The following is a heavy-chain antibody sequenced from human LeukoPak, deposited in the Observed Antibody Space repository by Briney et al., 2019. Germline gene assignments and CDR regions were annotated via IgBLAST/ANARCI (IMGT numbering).Heavy chain of an antibody. D-gene: IGHD3-10*01. CDR1: GYTFTGYY. CDR3: AREHKSASGYYGSGSYYTKYYDY. Sequence: ASVKVSCKASGYTFTGYYMHWVQQAPGQGLEWMGWINPNSGGTNYAQKFQGWVTMTRDTSISTAYMELSRLRSDDTAVYYCAREHKSASGYYGSGSYYTKYYDYWGQGTLVTVSS. J-gene: IGHJ4*02. CDR2: INPNSGGT. V-gene: IGHV1-2*04.